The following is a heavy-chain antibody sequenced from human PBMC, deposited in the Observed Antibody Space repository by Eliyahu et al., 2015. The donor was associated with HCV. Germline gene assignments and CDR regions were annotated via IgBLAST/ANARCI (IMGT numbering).Heavy chain of an antibody. V-gene: IGHV4-31*03. CDR3: ARDQAPYYDSSGNWFDP. D-gene: IGHD3-22*01. CDR1: GGSISXGXYY. CDR2: IYYSGST. J-gene: IGHJ5*02. Sequence: QVQLQESGPGLVKPSQTLSLTCTVSGGSISXGXYYWSWIRQHPGKGLEWIGYIYYSGSTYYNPSLKSRVTISVDTSKNQFSLKLSSVTAADTAVYYCARDQAPYYDSSGNWFDPWGQGTLVTVSS.